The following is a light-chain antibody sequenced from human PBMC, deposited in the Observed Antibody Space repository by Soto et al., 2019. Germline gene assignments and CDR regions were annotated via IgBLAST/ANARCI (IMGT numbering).Light chain of an antibody. CDR3: QQYNSYSRT. CDR1: QSISSW. V-gene: IGKV1-5*01. Sequence: DIQITQSPSTLPASVGDRVTSTCRASQSISSWLAWYQQKPGKAPKLLIYDASSLESGVPSRFSGSGSGTEFTLTISSLQPDDFATYYCQQYNSYSRTFGQGTKVDIK. J-gene: IGKJ1*01. CDR2: DAS.